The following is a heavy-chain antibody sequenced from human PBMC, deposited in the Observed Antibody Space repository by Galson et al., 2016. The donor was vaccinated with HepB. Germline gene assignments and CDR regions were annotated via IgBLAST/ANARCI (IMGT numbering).Heavy chain of an antibody. Sequence: SLRLSCAASGFTFRDYAMNWVRQAPGKGLQWVSTISGSGDNTYYGDSVKGRFAVSRDNSKNTLSLRLSSLGAEDTAVYYCVRSNFADYWGQGVLVTVTS. V-gene: IGHV3-23*01. CDR3: VRSNFADY. CDR1: GFTFRDYA. J-gene: IGHJ4*02. CDR2: ISGSGDNT. D-gene: IGHD4-11*01.